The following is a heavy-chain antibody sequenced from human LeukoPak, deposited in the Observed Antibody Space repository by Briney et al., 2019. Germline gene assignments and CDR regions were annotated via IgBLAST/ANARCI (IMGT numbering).Heavy chain of an antibody. J-gene: IGHJ4*02. D-gene: IGHD6-13*01. CDR3: ARDRPGGSSLDY. V-gene: IGHV4-31*03. Sequence: SETLSLTCTVSGGSISSGDYYWSWIRQHPGKGLEWIGYIYYSGSTYYNPSLKSRVTISVDTSKNQFSLKLSSVTAADTAVYYCARDRPGGSSLDYWGQGTLVTVSS. CDR1: GGSISSGDYY. CDR2: IYYSGST.